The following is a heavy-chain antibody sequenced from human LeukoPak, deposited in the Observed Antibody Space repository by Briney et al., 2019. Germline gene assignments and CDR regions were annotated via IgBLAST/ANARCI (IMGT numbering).Heavy chain of an antibody. D-gene: IGHD3-10*01. Sequence: GGSLRLSCAASGFTFSSYSMNWVRQAPGKGLEWVSFISSSRSYIYYADSVKGRFTISRDNAKNSLYLQMNSLRAEDTAVYYCARDDLRGRPGYYYGSGSPDYWGQGTLVTVSS. CDR1: GFTFSSYS. CDR2: ISSSRSYI. J-gene: IGHJ4*02. V-gene: IGHV3-21*01. CDR3: ARDDLRGRPGYYYGSGSPDY.